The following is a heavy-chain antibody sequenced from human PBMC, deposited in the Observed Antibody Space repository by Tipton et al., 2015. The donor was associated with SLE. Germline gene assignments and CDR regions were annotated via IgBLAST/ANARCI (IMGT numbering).Heavy chain of an antibody. CDR3: ARRDYYSKCFDY. Sequence: TLSLTCTVSGGSISSYYWSWIRQPAGKGLEWIGSIYYSGSTYYNPSLKSRVTISVDTSKNQFSLKLSSVTAADTAVYYCARRDYYSKCFDYWGQGTLVTVSS. CDR1: GGSISSYY. J-gene: IGHJ4*02. V-gene: IGHV4-59*05. CDR2: IYYSGST. D-gene: IGHD4-11*01.